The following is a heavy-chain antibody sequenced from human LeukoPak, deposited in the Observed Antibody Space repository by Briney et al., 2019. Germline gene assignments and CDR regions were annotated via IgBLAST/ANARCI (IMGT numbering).Heavy chain of an antibody. V-gene: IGHV4-39*07. Sequence: SEALSLTCTVSGGSISSSSYYWGWIRQPPGKGLEWIGSIYYSGSTYYNPSLKSRVTISVDTSKNQFSLKLSSVTAADTAVYYCARDSMIGRYFDYWGQGTLVTVSS. CDR1: GGSISSSSYY. CDR2: IYYSGST. D-gene: IGHD3-22*01. CDR3: ARDSMIGRYFDY. J-gene: IGHJ4*02.